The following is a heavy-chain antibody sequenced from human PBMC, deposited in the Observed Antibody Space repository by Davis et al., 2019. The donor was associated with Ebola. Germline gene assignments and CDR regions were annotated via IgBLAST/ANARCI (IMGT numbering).Heavy chain of an antibody. D-gene: IGHD3-16*02. V-gene: IGHV3-21*01. CDR2: ISSSSSYI. CDR1: GFTFSSYA. J-gene: IGHJ3*02. Sequence: GESLKISCAASGFTFSSYAMSWVRQAPGKGLEWVSSISSSSSYIYYADSVKGRFTISRDNAKNSLYLQMNSLRAEDTAVYYCASWITFGGVIGYDAFDIWGQGTMVTVSS. CDR3: ASWITFGGVIGYDAFDI.